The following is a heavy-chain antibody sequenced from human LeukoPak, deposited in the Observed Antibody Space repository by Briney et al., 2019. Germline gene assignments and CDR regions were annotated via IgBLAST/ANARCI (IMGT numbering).Heavy chain of an antibody. CDR2: IQQEGSEN. Sequence: GGSLRLSCAASGFTFNYYWLTWVSQAPGKGLEWVANIQQEGSENYYVDSVKGRFIISRDNAKNSMYLQMNSLRAEDTAVYYCARVRKLRTRGVMDPLDYWGQGTLVTVSS. CDR3: ARVRKLRTRGVMDPLDY. V-gene: IGHV3-7*01. CDR1: GFTFNYYW. D-gene: IGHD3-10*01. J-gene: IGHJ4*02.